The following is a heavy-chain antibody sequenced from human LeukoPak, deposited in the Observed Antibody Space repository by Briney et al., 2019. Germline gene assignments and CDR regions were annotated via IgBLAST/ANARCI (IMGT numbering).Heavy chain of an antibody. J-gene: IGHJ4*02. D-gene: IGHD1-1*01. Sequence: GRSLSLSCAASGFTFDDYAMHWVRQAPGKGLEWVSGISWNSGSIGYADSVKGRFTISRDNAKNSLYLQMNSLRAEDTALYYCAKDRGYNRNVIDYWGQGTLVTVSS. CDR3: AKDRGYNRNVIDY. CDR2: ISWNSGSI. CDR1: GFTFDDYA. V-gene: IGHV3-9*01.